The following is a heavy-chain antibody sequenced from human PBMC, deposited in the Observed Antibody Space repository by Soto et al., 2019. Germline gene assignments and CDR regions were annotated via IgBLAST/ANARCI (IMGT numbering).Heavy chain of an antibody. CDR3: AKDGNYYDSSGPEDWFDP. D-gene: IGHD3-22*01. CDR1: GFTFSSYG. V-gene: IGHV3-30*18. Sequence: QPGGSLRLSCAASGFTFSSYGMHWVRQAPGKGLEWVAVISYDGSNKYYADSVKGRFTISRDNSKNTLYLQMNSLRAEDTAVYYCAKDGNYYDSSGPEDWFDPWGQGTLVTVSS. J-gene: IGHJ5*02. CDR2: ISYDGSNK.